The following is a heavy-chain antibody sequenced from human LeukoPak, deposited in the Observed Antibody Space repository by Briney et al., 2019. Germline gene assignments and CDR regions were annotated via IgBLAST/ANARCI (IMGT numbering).Heavy chain of an antibody. CDR1: GGSFSGYY. V-gene: IGHV4-34*01. Sequence: KPSETLSLTCAVYGGSFSGYYWSWIRQPPGKGLEWIGEINHSGSTNYNPSLKSRVTISVDTSKNQFSLKLSSVTAADTAVYYCARIDYYGSGSYSWAAFDIWGQGTTVTVSS. CDR3: ARIDYYGSGSYSWAAFDI. D-gene: IGHD3-10*01. CDR2: INHSGST. J-gene: IGHJ3*02.